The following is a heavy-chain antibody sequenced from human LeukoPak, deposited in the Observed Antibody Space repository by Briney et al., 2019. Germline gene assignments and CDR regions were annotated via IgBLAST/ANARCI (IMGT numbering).Heavy chain of an antibody. CDR1: GFTFSSYW. CDR2: ISGSGGST. J-gene: IGHJ4*02. CDR3: AKDSFPGSSGWYYFDY. V-gene: IGHV3-23*01. D-gene: IGHD6-19*01. Sequence: GGSLRLSCAASGFTFSSYWMSWVRQAPGKGLEWVSGISGSGGSTHYADSVKGRFTISRDNSKNTLYLQMNSLRAEDTAVYYCAKDSFPGSSGWYYFDYWGQGTLVTVSS.